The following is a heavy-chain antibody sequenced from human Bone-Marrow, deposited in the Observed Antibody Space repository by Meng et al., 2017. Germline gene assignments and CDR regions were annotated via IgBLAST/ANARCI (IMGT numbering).Heavy chain of an antibody. CDR2: FYYSGST. V-gene: IGHV4-39*01. D-gene: IGHD1-26*01. CDR1: GVSISSSSYY. CDR3: SVGELLPTWFDP. J-gene: IGHJ5*02. Sequence: QLQLQESGPGLVKPSEALSLTCPVPGVSISSSSYYWGWIRQPPGKGLEWIGSFYYSGSTFSNPSLKNRVTISVDTSKNQFSLKLSSVTAADTAVYYCSVGELLPTWFDPWGQGTLVTVSS.